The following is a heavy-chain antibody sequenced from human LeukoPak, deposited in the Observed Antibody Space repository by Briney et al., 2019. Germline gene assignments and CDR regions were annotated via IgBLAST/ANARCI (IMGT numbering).Heavy chain of an antibody. J-gene: IGHJ4*02. D-gene: IGHD3-10*01. CDR2: INPNSGGT. Sequence: GASVKVSCKASGYTFTGYYMHWVRQAPGQGLEWMGWINPNSGGTNYAQKFQGRVTTTRDTSISTAYMELSRLRSDDTAVYYCARVGSTMVRGVIIDYWGQGTLVTVSS. V-gene: IGHV1-2*02. CDR3: ARVGSTMVRGVIIDY. CDR1: GYTFTGYY.